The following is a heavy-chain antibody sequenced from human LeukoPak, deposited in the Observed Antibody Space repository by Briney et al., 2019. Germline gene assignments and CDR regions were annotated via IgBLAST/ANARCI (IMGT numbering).Heavy chain of an antibody. CDR1: GFSFSSYA. J-gene: IGHJ4*02. V-gene: IGHV3-23*01. CDR3: AKWPEGAMDYFDY. D-gene: IGHD3-16*01. CDR2: ISGDGTRT. Sequence: GGSLRLSCAASGFSFSSYAMTWARQAPVKGLEWVSAISGDGTRTYYADSVKGRFTISRDNSKNTLYLEMSSLRVEDTAIYYCAKWPEGAMDYFDYWGQGTLVTVAS.